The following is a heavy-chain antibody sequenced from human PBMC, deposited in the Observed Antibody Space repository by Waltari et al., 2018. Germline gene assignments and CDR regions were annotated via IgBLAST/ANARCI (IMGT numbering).Heavy chain of an antibody. CDR3: ARGLGGSSPFDY. V-gene: IGHV1-2*02. Sequence: QVHLVQSGAEVKKSGASVKVSCKASGYSFGGYYLYWVRQAPGQGLEWMGWINPTNGVTNYEQKFQGSVTMTRDTSINSVYMDLSRLRSDDTAGYFCARGLGGSSPFDYWGRGTLVTVSS. J-gene: IGHJ4*02. CDR2: INPTNGVT. CDR1: GYSFGGYY. D-gene: IGHD3-16*01.